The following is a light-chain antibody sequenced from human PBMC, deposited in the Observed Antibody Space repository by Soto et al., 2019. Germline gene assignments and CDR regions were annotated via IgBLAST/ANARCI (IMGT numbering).Light chain of an antibody. J-gene: IGLJ3*02. CDR1: SSDVGRYKY. CDR3: SSFAGSSKLV. V-gene: IGLV2-8*01. CDR2: EVN. Sequence: QSVLTQPPSASGSPGQSVTISCTGTSSDVGRYKYVSWYQQYPGKAPKVMIYEVNKRPSGVPDRFSGSKSGNTASLTVSGLQTEDDAHYYCSSFAGSSKLVFGGGTQLTVL.